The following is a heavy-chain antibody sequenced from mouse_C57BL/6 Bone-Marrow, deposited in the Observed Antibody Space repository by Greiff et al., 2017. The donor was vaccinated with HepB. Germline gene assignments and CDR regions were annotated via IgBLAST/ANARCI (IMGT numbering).Heavy chain of an antibody. CDR3: AKRGLRRYFDY. J-gene: IGHJ3*01. CDR2: IHPNSGST. CDR1: GYTFTSYW. V-gene: IGHV1-64*01. Sequence: QVQLQQPGAELVKPGASVKLSCKASGYTFTSYWMHWVKQRPGQGLEWIGMIHPNSGSTNYNEKFKSKATMTVDTSSSTAYMQLSSLTSEDSADYYCAKRGLRRYFDYCGRGTVVTVSA. D-gene: IGHD2-12*01.